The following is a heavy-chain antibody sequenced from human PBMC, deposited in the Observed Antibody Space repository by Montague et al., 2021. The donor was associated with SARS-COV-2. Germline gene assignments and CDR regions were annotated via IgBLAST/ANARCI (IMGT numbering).Heavy chain of an antibody. CDR2: ISDSGST. Sequence: TLSLPCTVSGGSLNNYFWSWIRQPPGKGLEWVGYISDSGSTKYNPSLQSRVTISVDTARNQFSLKLLSVTAADTAFYYCARVDSSGPGEYWGQGILVSVSS. CDR3: ARVDSSGPGEY. CDR1: GGSLNNYF. V-gene: IGHV4-59*08. J-gene: IGHJ4*02. D-gene: IGHD3-22*01.